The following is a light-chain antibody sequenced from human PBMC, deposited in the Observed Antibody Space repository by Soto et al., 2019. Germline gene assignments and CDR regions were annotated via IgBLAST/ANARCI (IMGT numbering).Light chain of an antibody. Sequence: QSVLTQPPSVSGAPGQRVTISCTGRSSNIGAGYDVHWYQQLPGTAPKLLIYANNYRPSGVPDRFSGSKSGTSASLAITGLQAEDEADYYCQSYDSSLSGYVFGTGTKSPS. CDR2: ANN. J-gene: IGLJ1*01. V-gene: IGLV1-40*01. CDR1: SSNIGAGYD. CDR3: QSYDSSLSGYV.